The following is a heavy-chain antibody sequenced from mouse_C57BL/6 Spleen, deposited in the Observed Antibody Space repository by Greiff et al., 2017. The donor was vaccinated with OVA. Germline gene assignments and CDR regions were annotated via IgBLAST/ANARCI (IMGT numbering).Heavy chain of an antibody. D-gene: IGHD4-1*01. CDR1: GFTFSSYT. Sequence: EVQLQESGGGLVKPGGSLKLSCAASGFTFSSYTMSWVRQTPEKRLEWVATISGGGGNTYYPDSVKGRFTISRDNAKNTLYLQMGGLRSEDTAVYYCARGELGVFDYWGQGTTLTVSS. J-gene: IGHJ2*01. CDR3: ARGELGVFDY. V-gene: IGHV5-9*04. CDR2: ISGGGGNT.